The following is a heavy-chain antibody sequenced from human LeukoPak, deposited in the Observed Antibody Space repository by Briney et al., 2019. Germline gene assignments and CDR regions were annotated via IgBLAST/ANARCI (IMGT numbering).Heavy chain of an antibody. Sequence: SETLSLTCTVSGGSISSSSYYWGWIRQPPGKGLEWIGSIYYSGSTYYNPSLKSRVTISVDTSKNQFSLKLSSVTAADTAVYYCARTGGQDYGDYHIDYWGQGTLVTVSS. CDR2: IYYSGST. D-gene: IGHD4-17*01. J-gene: IGHJ4*02. CDR1: GGSISSSSYY. V-gene: IGHV4-39*01. CDR3: ARTGGQDYGDYHIDY.